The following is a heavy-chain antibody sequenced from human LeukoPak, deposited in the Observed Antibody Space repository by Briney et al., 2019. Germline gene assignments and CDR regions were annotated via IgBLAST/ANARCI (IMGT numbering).Heavy chain of an antibody. CDR2: IYWDDDK. J-gene: IGHJ3*02. CDR3: AYIDTYYYDSTDAFDI. V-gene: IGHV2-5*02. CDR1: GFSLSTSGVG. Sequence: SGPTLVNPTQTLTLTCTFSGFSLSTSGVGVGWIRQPPGKALEWLALIYWDDDKRYSPSLKSRLTITKDTSKNQVVLTMTNMDPVDTATYYCAYIDTYYYDSTDAFDIWGQGTMVTVSS. D-gene: IGHD3-22*01.